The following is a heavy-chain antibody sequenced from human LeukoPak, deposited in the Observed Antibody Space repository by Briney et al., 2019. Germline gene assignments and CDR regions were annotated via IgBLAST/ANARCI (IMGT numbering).Heavy chain of an antibody. CDR2: IRYDGSTK. CDR3: AKDSSNWAFDI. J-gene: IGHJ3*02. V-gene: IGHV3-30*02. Sequence: GGSLRLSCAASGFTFSSYVMHWVRQAPGKGLEWVGFIRYDGSTKNYADSVKGRFFISRDTSKNTLYLQMNSLRADDMALYYCAKDSSNWAFDIWGQGTMVTVSS. CDR1: GFTFSSYV. D-gene: IGHD1-1*01.